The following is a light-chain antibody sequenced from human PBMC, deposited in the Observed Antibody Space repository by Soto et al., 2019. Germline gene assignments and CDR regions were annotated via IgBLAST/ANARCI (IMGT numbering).Light chain of an antibody. CDR1: QSVSSSY. Sequence: ESVLTQSPGTLSMSPGERATLSCRASQSVSSSYLAWYQQKPGQAPRLLIYGASSRATGIPDRFSGSESGTDFTLTISRLEPEDCAVYYCQQYGSSPFTFGPGTKVDIK. J-gene: IGKJ3*01. CDR3: QQYGSSPFT. CDR2: GAS. V-gene: IGKV3-20*01.